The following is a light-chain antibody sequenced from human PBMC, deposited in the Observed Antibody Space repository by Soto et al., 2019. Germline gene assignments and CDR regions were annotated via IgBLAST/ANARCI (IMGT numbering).Light chain of an antibody. CDR2: GAP. V-gene: IGKV3-15*01. CDR1: QSVDSK. CDR3: QNYGTWLWT. J-gene: IGKJ1*01. Sequence: EIVMTQSPATLSVSPGERATLSCRASQSVDSKLAWYQQKPGQGPRLLIYGAPSRATGIPARFSGSGSGTEFTLTMSSLQSEDFAVYYGQNYGTWLWTFGQGTQVEIK.